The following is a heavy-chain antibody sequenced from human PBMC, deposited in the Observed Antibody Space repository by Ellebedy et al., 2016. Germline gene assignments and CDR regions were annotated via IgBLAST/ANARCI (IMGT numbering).Heavy chain of an antibody. V-gene: IGHV4-31*11. CDR2: VYYSGTT. Sequence: SETLSLTCAVYGGSFSGYYWTWIRQHPGKGLEWIGYVYYSGTTHYNPSLKSRLTISVDTSKNQFSLKLSSVTAADTAVYYCARVDAVASEYFDLWGQGALVTVSS. CDR1: GGSFSGYY. CDR3: ARVDAVASEYFDL. D-gene: IGHD6-19*01. J-gene: IGHJ4*02.